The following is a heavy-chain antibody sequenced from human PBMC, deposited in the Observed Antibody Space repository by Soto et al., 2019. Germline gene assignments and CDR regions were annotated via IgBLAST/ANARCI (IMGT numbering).Heavy chain of an antibody. CDR1: GGFVSSSSYS. CDR2: IYSSENT. J-gene: IGHJ6*02. V-gene: IGHV4-39*01. D-gene: IGHD2-2*03. Sequence: SETLSLTSSVSGGFVSSSSYSWGWIRQSPGKGLEWIGAIYSSENTYYNPSLLSRVTISVDTSKNEFSLRLSSVTAADTAVYYCARLNGYCISTNCHGYYGMDVWGQGTTVTVSS. CDR3: ARLNGYCISTNCHGYYGMDV.